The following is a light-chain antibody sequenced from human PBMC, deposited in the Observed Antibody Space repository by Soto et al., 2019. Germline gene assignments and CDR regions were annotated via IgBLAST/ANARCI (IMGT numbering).Light chain of an antibody. CDR2: GAS. CDR1: EGVINN. V-gene: IGKV3-15*01. Sequence: PGERASLSCRASEGVINNLAWYQRKPGQAPRLLIYGASTRATDVPVRFSGRPYGTEFNLTISSPQTEDSAVYYCQQYSQWPLTFGGGTKVDIK. CDR3: QQYSQWPLT. J-gene: IGKJ4*01.